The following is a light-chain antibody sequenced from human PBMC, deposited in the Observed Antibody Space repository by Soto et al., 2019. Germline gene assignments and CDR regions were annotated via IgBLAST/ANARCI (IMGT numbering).Light chain of an antibody. J-gene: IGLJ2*01. V-gene: IGLV2-14*01. CDR2: DVS. CDR3: SSYTSSSTPWV. CDR1: SSDVGGYNY. Sequence: QSVLTQPASVSGSPGQSITISCTGTSSDVGGYNYVSWYQQHPGKAPKLMIYDVSNRPSGVSNRFSGSKSGNTASLTISGRQAEDEADYYCSSYTSSSTPWVFGGGTQLTVL.